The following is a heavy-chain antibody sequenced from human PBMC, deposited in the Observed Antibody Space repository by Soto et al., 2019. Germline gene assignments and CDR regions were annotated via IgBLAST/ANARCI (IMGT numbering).Heavy chain of an antibody. V-gene: IGHV5-51*01. CDR2: IYPGDSDT. CDR3: ASGLYYYGVDF. J-gene: IGHJ6*02. D-gene: IGHD3-10*01. CDR1: GYSFTSYW. Sequence: GESLKISCKGSGYSFTSYWIGWVRQMPGKGLEWMGIIYPGDSDTKYSPSFRGQVTISADKSIRTAYLQWSSLKASDTAMYYCASGLYYYGVDFWGQGTPVTVSS.